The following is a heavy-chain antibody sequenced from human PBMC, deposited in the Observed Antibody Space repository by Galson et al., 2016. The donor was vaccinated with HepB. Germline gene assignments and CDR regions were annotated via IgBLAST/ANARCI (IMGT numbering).Heavy chain of an antibody. D-gene: IGHD1-14*01. CDR1: GYIFSTFA. CDR3: GRVTEATMAVGH. J-gene: IGHJ4*02. CDR2: INPGNGNT. V-gene: IGHV1-3*01. Sequence: SVKVSCKASGYIFSTFAIHLVRQAPGQGLEWMGWINPGNGNTKYSQNFQDRLMITADTSADTVYMELRILTFGDTATYFCGRVTEATMAVGHWGQGTPVTVSS.